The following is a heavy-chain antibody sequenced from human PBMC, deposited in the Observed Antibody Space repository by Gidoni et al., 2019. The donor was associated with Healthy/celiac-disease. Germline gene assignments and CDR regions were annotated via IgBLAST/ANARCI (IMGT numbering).Heavy chain of an antibody. CDR1: GGSISSSSYY. J-gene: IGHJ5*02. CDR2: IYYSGST. Sequence: QLQLQESGPGLVKPSETLSLTCTVSGGSISSSSYYWGWIRQPPGKGLEWIGSIYYSGSTYYNPSLKSRVTISVDTSKNQFSLKLSSVTAADTAVYYCARPNPIVDEYSSSSIWFDPWGQGTLVTVSS. V-gene: IGHV4-39*01. CDR3: ARPNPIVDEYSSSSIWFDP. D-gene: IGHD6-6*01.